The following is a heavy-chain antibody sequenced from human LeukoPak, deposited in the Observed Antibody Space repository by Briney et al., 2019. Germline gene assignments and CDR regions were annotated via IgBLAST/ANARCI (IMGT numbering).Heavy chain of an antibody. V-gene: IGHV3-49*03. CDR2: IRSKAYGGTT. CDR3: TAGYCSGGSYRGHLFDY. D-gene: IGHD2-15*01. J-gene: IGHJ4*02. Sequence: GRSLRLSCTASGFTFGDYAMSWFRQAPGKGLEWVGFIRSKAYGGTTEYAASVKGRFTISRDDSKSIAYLQMNSLKTEDTAVYYCTAGYCSGGSYRGHLFDYWGQGTLVTVSS. CDR1: GFTFGDYA.